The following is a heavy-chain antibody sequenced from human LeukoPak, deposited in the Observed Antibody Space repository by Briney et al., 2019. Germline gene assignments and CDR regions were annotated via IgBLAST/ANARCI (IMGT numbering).Heavy chain of an antibody. CDR1: GGSISSGGYY. CDR2: IYYSGST. CDR3: ARGLDYDPNPYFDY. Sequence: SQTLSLTCTVSGGSISSGGYYWSWIRQHPGKGLEWIGYIYYSGSTYYNPSLKSRVTISVDTSKNRFSLKLSSVTAADTAVYYCARGLDYDPNPYFDYWGQGTLVTVSS. D-gene: IGHD3-16*01. V-gene: IGHV4-31*03. J-gene: IGHJ4*02.